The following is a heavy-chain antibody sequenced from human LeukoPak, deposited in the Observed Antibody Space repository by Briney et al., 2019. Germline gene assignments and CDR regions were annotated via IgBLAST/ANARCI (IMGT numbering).Heavy chain of an antibody. V-gene: IGHV4-61*02. J-gene: IGHJ5*02. Sequence: PSETLSLTCTVSGGSISSGSYYWSWIRQPAGKGLEWIGRIYTSGSTNYNPSLKSRVTISVDASKNQFSLKLSSVTAADTAVYYCARWLVRRFDPWGQGTLVTVSS. CDR1: GGSISSGSYY. CDR3: ARWLVRRFDP. D-gene: IGHD6-19*01. CDR2: IYTSGST.